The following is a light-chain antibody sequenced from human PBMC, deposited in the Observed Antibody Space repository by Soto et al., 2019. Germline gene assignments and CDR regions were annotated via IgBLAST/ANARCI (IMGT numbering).Light chain of an antibody. J-gene: IGLJ2*01. CDR2: DVS. CDR3: SSYAGSYTFVV. Sequence: QSVLTQPRSVSGSPGQSVTISCTGTSSGVGAYDYVSWYQQDPGKAPKVLIYDVSERPSGVPDRFSGSKSDNTASLTISGLQAEDEDDYDCSSYAGSYTFVVFGGGTKLTVL. V-gene: IGLV2-11*01. CDR1: SSGVGAYDY.